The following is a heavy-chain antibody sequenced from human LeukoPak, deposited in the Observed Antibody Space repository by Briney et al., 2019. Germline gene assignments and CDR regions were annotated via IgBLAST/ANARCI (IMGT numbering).Heavy chain of an antibody. Sequence: SETLSLTCSVSGYSINSAYYWGWIRQPPGKGLEWIGYIYYSGSTKYNPSLKSRVTISVDTSKNQFSLRLSSVTAADTAVYYCARDWGVSARPGYMDVWGKGTTVTVSS. CDR3: ARDWGVSARPGYMDV. V-gene: IGHV4-38-2*02. D-gene: IGHD6-6*01. CDR2: IYYSGST. CDR1: GYSINSAYY. J-gene: IGHJ6*03.